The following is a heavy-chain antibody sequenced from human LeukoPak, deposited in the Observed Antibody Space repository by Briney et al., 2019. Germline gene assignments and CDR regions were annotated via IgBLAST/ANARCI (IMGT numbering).Heavy chain of an antibody. D-gene: IGHD3-10*01. CDR2: ISGSGGST. CDR1: GFTFSSYA. J-gene: IGHJ3*02. V-gene: IGHV3-23*01. Sequence: PGGSLRLSCAASGFTFSSYAMSWVRQAPGKGLEWVSAISGSGGSTYYADSVKGRFTISRDNSKNTLYLQMNSLRAEGTAVYYCAKYHYGSGSYRLNAFDIWGQGTMVTVSS. CDR3: AKYHYGSGSYRLNAFDI.